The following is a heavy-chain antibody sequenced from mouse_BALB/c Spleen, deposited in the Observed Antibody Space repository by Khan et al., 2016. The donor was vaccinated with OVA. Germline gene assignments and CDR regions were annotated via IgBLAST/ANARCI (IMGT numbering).Heavy chain of an antibody. J-gene: IGHJ4*01. CDR3: ARQPYYHYNVMDY. D-gene: IGHD2-10*01. CDR1: GFSLTDYG. V-gene: IGHV2-6-1*01. CDR2: MWSDGST. Sequence: QMQLEVSGPGLVAPSQSLSITCTISGFSLTDYGVHWVRQPPGKGLEWLVLMWSDGSTTYNSALKSRLTISKDNSKSQVFLKMNSLQTDDTAMYFCARQPYYHYNVMDYWGQGTSVTVSS.